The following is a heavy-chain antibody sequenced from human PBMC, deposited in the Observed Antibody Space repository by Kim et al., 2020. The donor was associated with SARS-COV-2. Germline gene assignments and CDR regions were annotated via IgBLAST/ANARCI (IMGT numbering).Heavy chain of an antibody. D-gene: IGHD6-6*01. J-gene: IGHJ5*02. CDR2: AYFRSKWYN. CDR1: GDSVSSDSAV. Sequence: SPTLSLTCAISGDSVSSDSAVWNWIRQSPSRGLEWLGRAYFRSKWYNDYAVSVKSRITINPDTSKNQFSLQLRSVTPDDTAVYYCARRSSSGFDWFDPWGQGTLVTVSS. V-gene: IGHV6-1*01. CDR3: ARRSSSGFDWFDP.